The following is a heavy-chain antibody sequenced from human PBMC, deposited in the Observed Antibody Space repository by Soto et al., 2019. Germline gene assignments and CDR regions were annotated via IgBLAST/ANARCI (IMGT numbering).Heavy chain of an antibody. CDR2: IYYSGAT. D-gene: IGHD3-22*01. CDR3: ATASGAYSYDRAY. J-gene: IGHJ4*02. V-gene: IGHV4-31*03. CDR1: GDSVNSGDYF. Sequence: SETLSLTCTVSGDSVNSGDYFWTWISQNPGKGLEWIGYIYYSGATYYNPSLRSRVAISLDKSKNEFSLKLRSVTAADTAVYYCATASGAYSYDRAYWGQGTLVTVSS.